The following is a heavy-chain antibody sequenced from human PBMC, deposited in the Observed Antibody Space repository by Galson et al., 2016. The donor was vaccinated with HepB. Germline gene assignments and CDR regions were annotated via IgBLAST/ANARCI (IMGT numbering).Heavy chain of an antibody. Sequence: SLRLSCAASGFTFSTYAMHWVRQAPGKGLEWVGRIKSKTDGGTIDYAAPVKGRFTISRDDSKNTVYLQMNSLRTEDTAVYYCTTRYCSSSSYYLPTYYYYYMDVWGKGTTVTVSS. CDR3: TTRYCSSSSYYLPTYYYYYMDV. V-gene: IGHV3-15*01. CDR2: IKSKTDGGTI. D-gene: IGHD2-2*01. CDR1: GFTFSTYA. J-gene: IGHJ6*03.